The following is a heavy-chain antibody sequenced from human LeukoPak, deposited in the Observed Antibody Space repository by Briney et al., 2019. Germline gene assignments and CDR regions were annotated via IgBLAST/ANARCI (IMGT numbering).Heavy chain of an antibody. CDR3: AGPSPPGDGYNPPDH. J-gene: IGHJ4*02. CDR2: ISHDGRTK. D-gene: IGHD5-24*01. Sequence: GGSLRLSCVVSGFNFDNFAMHWVRQPLGKGLEWVAVISHDGRTKYYADSMKGRITISRDNSKNTLFLQMNNLRSEGTAVYFCAGPSPPGDGYNPPDHWGQGTLVTVSS. V-gene: IGHV3-30*04. CDR1: GFNFDNFA.